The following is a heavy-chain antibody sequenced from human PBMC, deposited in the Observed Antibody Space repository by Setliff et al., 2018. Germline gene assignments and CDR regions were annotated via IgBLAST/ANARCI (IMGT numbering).Heavy chain of an antibody. Sequence: GGSLRLSCAASGFTFSNAWMSWVRQAPGKGLEWVGRIKSKTDGGTTDYAAPVKGRFTISRDDSKNTLYLQMNSLKTEDTAVYYCKGSGWRSMAFDIWGQGTMVTVSS. J-gene: IGHJ3*02. V-gene: IGHV3-15*01. CDR1: GFTFSNAW. CDR2: IKSKTDGGTT. CDR3: KGSGWRSMAFDI. D-gene: IGHD6-19*01.